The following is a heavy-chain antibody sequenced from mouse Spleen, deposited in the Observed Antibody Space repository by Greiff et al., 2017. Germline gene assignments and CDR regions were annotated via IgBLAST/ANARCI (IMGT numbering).Heavy chain of an antibody. CDR1: GYAFSSYW. CDR3: ARGRLGYFDV. CDR2: IYPGDGDT. J-gene: IGHJ1*01. Sequence: QVHVKQSGAELVKPGASVKISCKASGYAFSSYWMNWVKQRPGKGLEWIGQIYPGDGDTNYNGKFKGKATLTADKSSSTAYMQLSSLTSEDSAVYFCARGRLGYFDVWGAGTTVTVSS. V-gene: IGHV1-80*01.